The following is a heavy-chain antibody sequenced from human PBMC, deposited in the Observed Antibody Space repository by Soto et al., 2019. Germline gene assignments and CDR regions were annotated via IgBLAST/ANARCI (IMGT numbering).Heavy chain of an antibody. Sequence: ASVKVSCKASGYTFTTYYMYWVRQAPGQGLEWMGIINPNSGGTNYAQKFQGRVTMTRDTSISTAYMELSRLRSDDTAVYYCARQGGRKDYPIDYWGQGTLVTVSS. CDR3: ARQGGRKDYPIDY. CDR2: INPNSGGT. V-gene: IGHV1-2*02. J-gene: IGHJ4*02. D-gene: IGHD3-16*01. CDR1: GYTFTTYY.